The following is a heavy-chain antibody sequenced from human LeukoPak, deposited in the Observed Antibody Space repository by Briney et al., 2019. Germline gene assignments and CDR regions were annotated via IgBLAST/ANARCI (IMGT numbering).Heavy chain of an antibody. J-gene: IGHJ4*02. CDR3: AKAGMIVVVITKFDY. Sequence: GGSLRLSCAASGFTFSSYAMSWVRQAPGEGLEWVSAISGSGGSTYYADSVKGRFTISRDNSKNTLYLQMNSLRAEDTAVYYCAKAGMIVVVITKFDYWGQGTLVTVSS. D-gene: IGHD3-22*01. CDR2: ISGSGGST. V-gene: IGHV3-23*01. CDR1: GFTFSSYA.